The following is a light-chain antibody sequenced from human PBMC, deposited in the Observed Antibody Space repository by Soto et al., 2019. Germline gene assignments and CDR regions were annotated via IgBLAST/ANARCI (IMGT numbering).Light chain of an antibody. Sequence: DIQLTQTPSTLSASIGDRVTITCRASQSVSGWLAWYQQKPGKAPKLLISRASSLESGVPSRFSGSGFGTEFTLTISSLQPDDFATYYCQQVNDMYTFGQGTKLEIK. CDR3: QQVNDMYT. V-gene: IGKV1-5*03. CDR2: RAS. J-gene: IGKJ2*01. CDR1: QSVSGW.